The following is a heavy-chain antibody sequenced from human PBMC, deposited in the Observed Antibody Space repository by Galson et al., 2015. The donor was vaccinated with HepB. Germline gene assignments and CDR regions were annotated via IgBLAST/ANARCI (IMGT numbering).Heavy chain of an antibody. J-gene: IGHJ6*02. D-gene: IGHD6-13*01. CDR3: ARDKLDSSSPGNYYYYGMDV. CDR1: GYTFTSYY. V-gene: IGHV1-46*01. CDR2: INPSGGST. Sequence: SCKASGYTFTSYYMHWVRQAPGQGLEWMGIINPSGGSTSYAQKFQGRVTMTRDTSTSTVYMELSSLRSEDTAVYYCARDKLDSSSPGNYYYYGMDVWGQGTTATVSS.